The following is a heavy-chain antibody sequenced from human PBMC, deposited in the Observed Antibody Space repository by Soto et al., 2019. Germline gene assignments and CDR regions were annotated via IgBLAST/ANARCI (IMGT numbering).Heavy chain of an antibody. CDR2: IWYDGSNK. D-gene: IGHD6-6*01. V-gene: IGHV3-33*01. J-gene: IGHJ6*02. CDR3: AREDSSSPLVCRYYFYYGMHV. Sequence: GGSLRLSCAASGFTFSSYGMHWVRQAPGKGLEWVAVIWYDGSNKYYADSVKGRFTISRDNSKNTLYLQMNSLRAEDTAVYYCAREDSSSPLVCRYYFYYGMHVWGPGITVTVSS. CDR1: GFTFSSYG.